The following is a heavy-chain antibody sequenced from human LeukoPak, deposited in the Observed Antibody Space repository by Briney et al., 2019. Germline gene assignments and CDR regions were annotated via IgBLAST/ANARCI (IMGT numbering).Heavy chain of an antibody. J-gene: IGHJ3*02. Sequence: ASVKVSSKASGYTFTSYYMHWVRQAPGEGLEWMGIINPSGGSTSYAQKFQGRVTMTRDTSTSTVYMELSSLRSEDTAVYYCASSPPTWSSSWDDAFDIWGQGTMVTVSS. CDR3: ASSPPTWSSSWDDAFDI. CDR1: GYTFTSYY. D-gene: IGHD6-13*01. CDR2: INPSGGST. V-gene: IGHV1-46*01.